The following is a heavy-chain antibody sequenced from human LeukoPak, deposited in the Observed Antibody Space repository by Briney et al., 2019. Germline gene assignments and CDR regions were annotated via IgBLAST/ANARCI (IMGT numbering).Heavy chain of an antibody. CDR2: ISTYNGHT. J-gene: IGHJ4*02. D-gene: IGHD3-16*02. Sequence: ASVKVSCKASSYTFTNYGISWVRQAPGQGLEWMGWISTYNGHTNYAQNLQGRVTMTTDTSTSTAYMELRSLRSDDTAVYYCARWGLDYVWGSYPFDYWGQGTLVTVSS. CDR3: ARWGLDYVWGSYPFDY. CDR1: SYTFTNYG. V-gene: IGHV1-18*01.